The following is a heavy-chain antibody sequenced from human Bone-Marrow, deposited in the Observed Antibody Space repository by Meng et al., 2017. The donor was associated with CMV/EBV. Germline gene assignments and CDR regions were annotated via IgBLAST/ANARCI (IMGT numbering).Heavy chain of an antibody. CDR3: ARDGDELRDY. J-gene: IGHJ4*02. Sequence: ASVKVSCKTSGYTFTGYYIHWVRQAPGQGLEWMGWINPNSGDTNCTRKFQGRVTLTRDTSITTAYMELSWLISDDTAVYYCARDGDELRDYWGQGTLVTVSS. D-gene: IGHD1-7*01. CDR2: INPNSGDT. CDR1: GYTFTGYY. V-gene: IGHV1-2*02.